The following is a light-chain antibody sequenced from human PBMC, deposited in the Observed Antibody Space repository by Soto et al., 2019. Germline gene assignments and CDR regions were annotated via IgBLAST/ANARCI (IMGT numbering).Light chain of an antibody. Sequence: QSALTQPASVSGSPGQSITISCTGTSSDIGGYNYVSWYQQPPGKAPKLLIHGVDNRPSGVSNRFSGSKSGNTASLTISGLQAEDEADYYCSSYSDSGPGVVFGGGTKLTVL. V-gene: IGLV2-14*01. CDR3: SSYSDSGPGVV. CDR2: GVD. CDR1: SSDIGGYNY. J-gene: IGLJ2*01.